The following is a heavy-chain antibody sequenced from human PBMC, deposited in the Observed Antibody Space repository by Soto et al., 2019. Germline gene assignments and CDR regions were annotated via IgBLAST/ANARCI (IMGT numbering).Heavy chain of an antibody. J-gene: IGHJ5*02. V-gene: IGHV1-69*13. CDR3: ASAREPGIAVAGRVNWFDP. Sequence: SVKVSCKASGGTFSSYAISWVRQAPGQGLEWMGGIIPIFGTANYAQKFQGRVTITADESTSTAYMELSSLRSEDTAVYYCASAREPGIAVAGRVNWFDPWGQGTLVTVSS. CDR2: IIPIFGTA. D-gene: IGHD6-19*01. CDR1: GGTFSSYA.